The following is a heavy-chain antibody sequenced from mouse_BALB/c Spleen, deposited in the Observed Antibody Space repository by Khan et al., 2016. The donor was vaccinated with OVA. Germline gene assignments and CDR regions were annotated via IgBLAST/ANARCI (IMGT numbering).Heavy chain of an antibody. CDR3: AREWAAWFPY. Sequence: VKLVESGAQLARPGASVKLSCKASGYTFTDYYINWMRQRTGQGLEWIGEIYPGSDNTYYNEKFKGRATLTVDKSSSTAYMEFSSLTSEDSAVYFCAREWAAWFPYWGQGTLVTVSA. J-gene: IGHJ3*01. CDR2: IYPGSDNT. V-gene: IGHV1-77*01. CDR1: GYTFTDYY.